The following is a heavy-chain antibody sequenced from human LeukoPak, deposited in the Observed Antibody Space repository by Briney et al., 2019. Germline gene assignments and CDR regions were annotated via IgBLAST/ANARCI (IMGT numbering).Heavy chain of an antibody. CDR2: IYSGGST. V-gene: IGHV3-66*01. Sequence: GGSLRLSCAASGFTVSSNYMSWVRQAPGKGLEWVSVIYSGGSTYYADSVKGRFTISRDNSKNTLYLHMSSLRAEDTAVYYCARLGHYFNYGMDVWGQGTTVTVSS. CDR1: GFTVSSNY. J-gene: IGHJ6*02. D-gene: IGHD3-16*01. CDR3: ARLGHYFNYGMDV.